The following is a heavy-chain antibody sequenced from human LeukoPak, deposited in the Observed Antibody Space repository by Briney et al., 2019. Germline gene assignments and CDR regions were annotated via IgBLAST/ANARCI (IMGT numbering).Heavy chain of an antibody. CDR3: ARGIAAAGTALYN. Sequence: PGGSLRLSCAASGFTFSSYAMHWVRQAPGKGLEWVSVIYSGGSTYYADSVKGRFTISRDNSKNTLYLQINSLRAEDTAVYYCARGIAAAGTALYNWGQGTLLTVSS. CDR1: GFTFSSYA. D-gene: IGHD6-13*01. V-gene: IGHV3-53*01. J-gene: IGHJ4*02. CDR2: IYSGGST.